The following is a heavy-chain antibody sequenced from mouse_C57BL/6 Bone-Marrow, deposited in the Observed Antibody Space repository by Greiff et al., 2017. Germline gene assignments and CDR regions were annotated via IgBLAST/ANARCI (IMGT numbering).Heavy chain of an antibody. CDR3: ASTMVPYYYAMDY. D-gene: IGHD2-2*01. CDR1: GYTFTNYW. V-gene: IGHV1-63*01. CDR2: IYPGGGTT. Sequence: LVESGAELVRPGTSVKMSCTASGYTFTNYWIGWAKQRPGHGLEWLGDIYPGGGTTNYNEKFKGKATLTAAKSSSTAYMQFSSLTSEDSAIYDCASTMVPYYYAMDYWGQGTSVTVSS. J-gene: IGHJ4*01.